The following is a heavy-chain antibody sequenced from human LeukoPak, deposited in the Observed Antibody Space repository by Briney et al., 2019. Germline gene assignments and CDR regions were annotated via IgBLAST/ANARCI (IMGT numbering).Heavy chain of an antibody. Sequence: SETLSLTCTVSGGSISSSSYYWGWIRQPPGKGLEWIGSIYYSGSTYYNPSLKSRVTISVDTSKNQFSLKLSSVTAADTAVYYCARRTPEAMYYFDYWGQGTLVTVSS. CDR3: ARRTPEAMYYFDY. D-gene: IGHD6-25*01. J-gene: IGHJ4*02. CDR2: IYYSGST. CDR1: GGSISSSSYY. V-gene: IGHV4-39*07.